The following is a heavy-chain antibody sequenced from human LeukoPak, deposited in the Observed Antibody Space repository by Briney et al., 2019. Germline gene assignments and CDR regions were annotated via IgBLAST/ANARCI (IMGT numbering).Heavy chain of an antibody. CDR1: GFTFSSYG. V-gene: IGHV3-30*18. CDR2: ISYDGSNK. CDR3: AKAVNSVYDSSGPI. D-gene: IGHD3-22*01. Sequence: PGRSLRLSCAASGFTFSSYGMHWVRQAPGKGLEWVAVISYDGSNKYYADSVKGRFTISRDNSKNTLYLQMNSLRAEDTAVYYCAKAVNSVYDSSGPIWGQGTMVTVSS. J-gene: IGHJ3*02.